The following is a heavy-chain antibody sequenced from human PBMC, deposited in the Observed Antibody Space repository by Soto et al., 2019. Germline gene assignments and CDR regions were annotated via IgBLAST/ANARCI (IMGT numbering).Heavy chain of an antibody. D-gene: IGHD1-26*01. CDR2: INPNSGGT. J-gene: IGHJ6*02. V-gene: IGHV1-2*04. Sequence: VASVKVSCKASGYTFTGYYMHWVRQAPGQGLEWMGWINPNSGGTNYAQKLQGWVTMTRDTSISTAYMELSRLRSDDTAVYYCARDLIVGANFYYYGMDVWGQGTTVTVSS. CDR3: ARDLIVGANFYYYGMDV. CDR1: GYTFTGYY.